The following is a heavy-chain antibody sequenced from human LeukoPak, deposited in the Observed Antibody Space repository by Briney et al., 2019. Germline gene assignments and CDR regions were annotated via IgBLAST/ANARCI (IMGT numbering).Heavy chain of an antibody. D-gene: IGHD2-15*01. J-gene: IGHJ4*02. CDR2: INSTGGTT. Sequence: GGSLRLSCSASGFTFSSYALSWVRQAPGKGLEYVSGINSTGGTTYYADSVKGGFTISRDNSENTLYLQMSSLRPEDTALYYCVKRSCSGGTCPLDYWGQGTLVTVSS. CDR3: VKRSCSGGTCPLDY. V-gene: IGHV3-64D*09. CDR1: GFTFSSYA.